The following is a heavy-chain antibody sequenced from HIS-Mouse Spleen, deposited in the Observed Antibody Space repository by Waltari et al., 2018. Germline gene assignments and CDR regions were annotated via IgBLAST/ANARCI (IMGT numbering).Heavy chain of an antibody. Sequence: QVQLVESGGGVVQPGRSLRLSCAASGFPFRSFGMHWVRQAPGKGLEWVAVISYDGSNKYYADSVKGRFTISRDNSKNTLYLQMNSLRAEDTAVYYCEGVYGSGSYYFDYWGQGTLVTVSS. J-gene: IGHJ4*02. CDR2: ISYDGSNK. D-gene: IGHD3-10*01. V-gene: IGHV3-30*03. CDR3: EGVYGSGSYYFDY. CDR1: GFPFRSFG.